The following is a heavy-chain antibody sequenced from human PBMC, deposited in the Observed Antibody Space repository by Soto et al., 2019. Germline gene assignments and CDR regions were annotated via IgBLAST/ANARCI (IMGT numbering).Heavy chain of an antibody. CDR2: IYYSGST. J-gene: IGHJ4*02. D-gene: IGHD3-22*01. V-gene: IGHV4-39*01. Sequence: PSETLSLTCTVSGGSISSSSYYWGWIRQPPGKGLEWIGSIYYSGSTYYNPSLKSRVTISVDTPKNQFSLKLSSVTAADTAVYYCARTGYYYDSSLDIDYWGQGTLVTVSS. CDR1: GGSISSSSYY. CDR3: ARTGYYYDSSLDIDY.